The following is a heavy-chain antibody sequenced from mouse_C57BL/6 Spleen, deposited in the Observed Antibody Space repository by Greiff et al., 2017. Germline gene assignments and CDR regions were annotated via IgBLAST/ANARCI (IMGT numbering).Heavy chain of an antibody. D-gene: IGHD3-1*01. V-gene: IGHV1-18*01. CDR1: GYTFTDYN. Sequence: VQLQQSGPELVKPGASVKIPCKASGYTFTDYNMDWVKQSHGKSLEWIGDITPNNGGTIYNQKFKGKATLTVDKSSSTAYMELRSLTSEDTAVYYCAKNSGYWYFDVWGTGTTVTVSS. J-gene: IGHJ1*03. CDR2: ITPNNGGT. CDR3: AKNSGYWYFDV.